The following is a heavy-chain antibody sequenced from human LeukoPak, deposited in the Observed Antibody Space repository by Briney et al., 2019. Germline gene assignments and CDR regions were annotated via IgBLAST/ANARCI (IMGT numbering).Heavy chain of an antibody. Sequence: GGSLRLSCAASGFTFSSYGIHWVRQAPGKGLEWVAFIRYDGSNKYYADSVKGRFTISRDNSKNTLYLQMNSLRAEYTAVYYCAKDYPIYCSSTSCASFDYWGQGTLVTVSS. CDR3: AKDYPIYCSSTSCASFDY. CDR2: IRYDGSNK. CDR1: GFTFSSYG. D-gene: IGHD2-2*01. V-gene: IGHV3-30*02. J-gene: IGHJ4*02.